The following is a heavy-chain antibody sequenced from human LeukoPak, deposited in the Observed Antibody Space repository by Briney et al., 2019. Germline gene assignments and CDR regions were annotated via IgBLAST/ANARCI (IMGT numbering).Heavy chain of an antibody. V-gene: IGHV3-30*02. Sequence: PGGSLRLSCAASGFIISSYGMHWVRQAPGKGLEWVALIRYDGSNKYYADSVKGRFTISRDNSKNTLYLQMNSLRAEDTAVYYCAKGLGLGALTGYSPYYFDYWGQGTLVTVSS. CDR1: GFIISSYG. D-gene: IGHD3-9*01. J-gene: IGHJ4*02. CDR3: AKGLGLGALTGYSPYYFDY. CDR2: IRYDGSNK.